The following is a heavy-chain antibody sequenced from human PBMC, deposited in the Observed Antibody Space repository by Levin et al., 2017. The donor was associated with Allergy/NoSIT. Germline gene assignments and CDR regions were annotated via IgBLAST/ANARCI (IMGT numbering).Heavy chain of an antibody. V-gene: IGHV4-39*07. CDR1: GDSITNDNYY. D-gene: IGHD2/OR15-2a*01. J-gene: IGHJ6*02. CDR3: AGEPNSPYYYYYGLDV. CDR2: VYYTGSA. Sequence: PSETLSLTCSVSGDSITNDNYYWAWIRQPPGKGLEWIGSVYYTGSAYYNPSLKTRLTMSVDTSKNQFSLRFNSVTAADTAIYYCAGEPNSPYYYYYGLDVWGQGTAVTVSS.